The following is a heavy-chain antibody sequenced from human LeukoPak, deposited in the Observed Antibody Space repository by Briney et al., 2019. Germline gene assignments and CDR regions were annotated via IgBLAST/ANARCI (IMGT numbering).Heavy chain of an antibody. CDR3: ARDPFIYDSSGFDY. CDR1: GGTFSSHA. Sequence: GASVKVSCKASGGTFSSHAISWVRQAPGQGLEWMGKIIPIFGTANYAQKFQGRVTITTDESTSTAYMELSSLRSEDTAVYYCARDPFIYDSSGFDYWGQGTLVTVSS. J-gene: IGHJ4*02. D-gene: IGHD3-22*01. CDR2: IIPIFGTA. V-gene: IGHV1-69*05.